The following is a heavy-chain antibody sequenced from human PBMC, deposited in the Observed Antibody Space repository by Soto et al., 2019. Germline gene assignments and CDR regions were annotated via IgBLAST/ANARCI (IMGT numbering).Heavy chain of an antibody. CDR1: GFTFSSYA. CDR3: ARDWHDYVWGSYRGPFDY. J-gene: IGHJ4*02. D-gene: IGHD3-16*02. CDR2: ISYDGSNK. V-gene: IGHV3-30-3*01. Sequence: QVQLVESGGGVVQPGRSLRLSCAASGFTFSSYAMHWVRQAPGKGLEWVAVISYDGSNKYYADSVKGRFTISRDNSKNTLYLQMNSLRAEDTAVYYCARDWHDYVWGSYRGPFDYWDQGTLVTVSS.